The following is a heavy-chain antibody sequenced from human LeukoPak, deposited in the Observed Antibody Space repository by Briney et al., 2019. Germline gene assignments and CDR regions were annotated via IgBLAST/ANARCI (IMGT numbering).Heavy chain of an antibody. CDR1: GFAVGRNY. Sequence: GGSLRLSCVASGFAVGRNYMSWVRQAPGKGLECVSLIYSGGAIRYADSVKGRFAISRDSSKNTLFLQMNDLTVEDTARYYCARRPGNWGQGILVTVSS. D-gene: IGHD1-14*01. CDR3: ARRPGN. J-gene: IGHJ4*02. V-gene: IGHV3-53*01. CDR2: IYSGGAI.